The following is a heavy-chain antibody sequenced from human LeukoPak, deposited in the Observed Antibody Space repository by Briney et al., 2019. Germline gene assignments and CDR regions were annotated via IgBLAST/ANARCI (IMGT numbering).Heavy chain of an antibody. D-gene: IGHD6-13*01. CDR1: GGSISSGGYY. J-gene: IGHJ2*01. V-gene: IGHV4-30-2*01. Sequence: PSETLSLTCTVSGGSISSGGYYWSWLRQPPGKGLEWIGYIYHSGSAYYNPSLKSRVTISVDTSKNQFSLRLTSVIAADTAVYYCARGAWAAANTFWYFDLWGRGTLVTVSS. CDR2: IYHSGSA. CDR3: ARGAWAAANTFWYFDL.